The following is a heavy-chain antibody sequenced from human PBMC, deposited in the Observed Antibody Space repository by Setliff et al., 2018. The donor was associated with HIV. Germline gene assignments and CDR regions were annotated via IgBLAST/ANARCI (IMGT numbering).Heavy chain of an antibody. CDR1: GGSITSSTYY. J-gene: IGHJ4*02. V-gene: IGHV4-39*07. CDR2: IFYSGST. CDR3: ARDHKYYYDSSCLDY. Sequence: SETLSLTCTVSGGSITSSTYYWDWIRQPPGKGLEWIGSIFYSGSTYYNPSVKSRVTISIDTSKNQFSLRLSSVTAAATAVYYCARDHKYYYDSSCLDYWGQGTLVTVSS. D-gene: IGHD3-22*01.